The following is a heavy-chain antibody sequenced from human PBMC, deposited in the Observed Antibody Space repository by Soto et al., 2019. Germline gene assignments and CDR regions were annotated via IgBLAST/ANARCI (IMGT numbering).Heavy chain of an antibody. V-gene: IGHV2-5*02. D-gene: IGHD4-17*01. CDR2: IYWDDDQ. Sequence: QITLKESGPPLVRAAQTLTLTCAFSGFSLTTTSMGVAWIRQPPGKALEWLALIYWDDDQRYSPSLKDRLTISQDTSRSRVVLTISNMNPEDTGTYFCAHAGDYDLLSFDHWGPGTLVTVSS. J-gene: IGHJ4*02. CDR1: GFSLTTTSMG. CDR3: AHAGDYDLLSFDH.